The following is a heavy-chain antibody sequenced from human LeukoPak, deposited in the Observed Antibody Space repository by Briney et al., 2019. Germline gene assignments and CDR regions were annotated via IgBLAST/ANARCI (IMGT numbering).Heavy chain of an antibody. CDR1: GYTFTSCG. D-gene: IGHD2-2*01. CDR2: ISAYNGNT. Sequence: ASVKVSCKASGYTFTSCGISWVRQAPGQGLEWMGWISAYNGNTNYAQKLQGRVTMTTDTSTSTAYMELRSLRSDDTAVYYCARARQAGYCSSTSCYEGGVWFDPWGQGTLVTVSS. J-gene: IGHJ5*02. V-gene: IGHV1-18*01. CDR3: ARARQAGYCSSTSCYEGGVWFDP.